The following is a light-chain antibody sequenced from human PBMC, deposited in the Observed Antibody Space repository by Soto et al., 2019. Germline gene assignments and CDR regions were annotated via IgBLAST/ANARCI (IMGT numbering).Light chain of an antibody. CDR1: QSVSSNF. J-gene: IGKJ1*01. Sequence: EIVLTQSPGTLSLSPGERATLSCRASQSVSSNFLAWYQQRPGQAPRLLIYDASNRATGIPARFSSSGSGTDFTLTISRLEPEDFAVYYCQQYGSSGTFGQGTKVDIK. V-gene: IGKV3-20*01. CDR2: DAS. CDR3: QQYGSSGT.